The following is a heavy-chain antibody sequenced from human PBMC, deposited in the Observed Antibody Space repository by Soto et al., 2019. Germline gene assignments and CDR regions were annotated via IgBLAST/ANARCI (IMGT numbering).Heavy chain of an antibody. Sequence: QVQLQESGPGLVKPSGTLSLTCAVSGDSISSGSGWTWVRQPPGKGLEWIGDIFHSGDTNYNPSLKSRVFISVDKSQNQFSLKVSSVTAADTAVYYCAYSTGWYRHDVWGQGTLVTVSS. CDR3: AYSTGWYRHDV. V-gene: IGHV4-4*02. D-gene: IGHD6-19*01. J-gene: IGHJ3*01. CDR2: IFHSGDT. CDR1: GDSISSGSG.